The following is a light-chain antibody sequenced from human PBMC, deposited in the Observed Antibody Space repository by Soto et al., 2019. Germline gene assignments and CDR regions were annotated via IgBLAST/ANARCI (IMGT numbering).Light chain of an antibody. CDR2: GAS. CDR3: HQSDSSSWT. CDR1: QSVYSSY. J-gene: IGKJ1*01. V-gene: IGKV3-20*01. Sequence: EIVLTQSPGTLSLSPGERATVFCRASQSVYSSYLAWFQQKPGQAPRLLIYGASRRATGIPDRFSGSGSGTDFTLTITRLEPEDFAVYYCHQSDSSSWTCGQGTKVEI.